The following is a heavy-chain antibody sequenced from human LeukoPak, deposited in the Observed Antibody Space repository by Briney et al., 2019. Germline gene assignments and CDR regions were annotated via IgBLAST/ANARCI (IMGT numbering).Heavy chain of an antibody. CDR2: IKQDGSEK. J-gene: IGHJ5*02. Sequence: GGSLRLSCAASGFTFSSYWMSWVRQAPGKGLEWVVNIKQDGSEKYYVDSVKGRFTISRDNAKNSLYLQMNSLRAEDTAVYYCARSCSSTGCYAVWFDPWGQGTLVTVSS. D-gene: IGHD2-2*01. V-gene: IGHV3-7*01. CDR1: GFTFSSYW. CDR3: ARSCSSTGCYAVWFDP.